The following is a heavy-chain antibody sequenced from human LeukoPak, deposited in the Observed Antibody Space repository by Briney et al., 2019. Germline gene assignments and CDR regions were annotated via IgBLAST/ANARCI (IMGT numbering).Heavy chain of an antibody. J-gene: IGHJ4*02. CDR2: ISGSGGNT. V-gene: IGHV3-23*01. CDR3: ARGRGGDYVPSRFDY. CDR1: GFAFSGFA. D-gene: IGHD4-17*01. Sequence: GGSLRLSCSASGFAFSGFAMGWVRQAPGKGLEWVSSISGSGGNTYCADSVEGRFTVSRDNSKNTLYLQMNSLRAEDTALYYCARGRGGDYVPSRFDYWGQGTLVTVSS.